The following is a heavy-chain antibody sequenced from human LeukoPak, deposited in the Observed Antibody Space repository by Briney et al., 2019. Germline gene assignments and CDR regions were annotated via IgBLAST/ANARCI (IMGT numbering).Heavy chain of an antibody. CDR3: ARDRDRSRSQSY. J-gene: IGHJ4*02. V-gene: IGHV1-18*01. Sequence: GASVKVSCKASGYTFTSYGISWVRQAPGQGLEWMGWISANNGSTKYNTKYAQNLQGRVTMTTDISTSTAYMELRTLRSDDTAVYYCARDRDRSRSQSYWGQGTLVTVSS. CDR2: ISANNGSTKYNT. D-gene: IGHD1-26*01. CDR1: GYTFTSYG.